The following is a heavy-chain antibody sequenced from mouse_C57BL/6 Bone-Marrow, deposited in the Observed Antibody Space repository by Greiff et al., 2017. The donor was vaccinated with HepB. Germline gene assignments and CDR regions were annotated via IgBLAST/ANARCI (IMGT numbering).Heavy chain of an antibody. CDR3: ARGSSYLYAMDY. Sequence: QVQLQQPGAELVKPGASVKLSCKASGYTFTSYWMQWVKQRPGQGLEWIGEIDPSDSSTNYNQKFKGKATLTVDTSSSTAYMQLSSLTSEDSAVYYCARGSSYLYAMDYWGQGTSVTVSS. D-gene: IGHD1-1*01. CDR2: IDPSDSST. CDR1: GYTFTSYW. J-gene: IGHJ4*01. V-gene: IGHV1-50*01.